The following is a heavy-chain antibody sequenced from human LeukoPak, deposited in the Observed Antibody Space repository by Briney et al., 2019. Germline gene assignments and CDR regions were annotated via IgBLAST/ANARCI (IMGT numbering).Heavy chain of an antibody. CDR3: ARDLEDIVVVPAAMFYY. Sequence: GGSLRLSCAASGFTFSSYWMHWVRQAPGKGLVWVSRINSNGSSTSYADSVKGRFTISRDNAKNTLYLQMNSLRAEDTAVYYCARDLEDIVVVPAAMFYYWGQGTLVTVSS. CDR2: INSNGSST. D-gene: IGHD2-2*01. CDR1: GFTFSSYW. J-gene: IGHJ4*02. V-gene: IGHV3-74*01.